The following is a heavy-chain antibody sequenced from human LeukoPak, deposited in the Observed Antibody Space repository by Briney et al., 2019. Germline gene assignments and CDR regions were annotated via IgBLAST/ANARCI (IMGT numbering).Heavy chain of an antibody. CDR2: IYSGGST. D-gene: IGHD6-19*01. Sequence: GGSLRLSCAASGFTVSSNYMSWVRQAPGKGLEWVSVIYSGGSTYYADSVKGRFTISRDNSKNTLNLQMNSLRAEDTAVYYCASGGRAGWGPSYFDYWGQGTLVTVSS. CDR3: ASGGRAGWGPSYFDY. J-gene: IGHJ4*02. CDR1: GFTVSSNY. V-gene: IGHV3-53*01.